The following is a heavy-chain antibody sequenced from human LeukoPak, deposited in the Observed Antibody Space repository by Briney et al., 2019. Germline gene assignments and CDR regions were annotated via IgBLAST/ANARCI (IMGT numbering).Heavy chain of an antibody. D-gene: IGHD3-22*01. CDR3: ARDEGNYYDSSGSLYFQH. J-gene: IGHJ1*01. CDR2: IKQDGSEK. V-gene: IGHV3-7*01. CDR1: GFTFSSYW. Sequence: GGCLRLSCAASGFTFSSYWMSWVRQAPGKGLEWVANIKQDGSEKYYVDSVKGRFTISRDNAKNSLYLQMNSLRAEDTAVYYCARDEGNYYDSSGSLYFQHWGQGTLVTVSS.